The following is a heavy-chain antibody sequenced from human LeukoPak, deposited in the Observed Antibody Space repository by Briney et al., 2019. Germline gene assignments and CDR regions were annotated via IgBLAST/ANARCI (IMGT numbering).Heavy chain of an antibody. J-gene: IGHJ4*02. CDR2: IRSSGSTI. CDR3: ASLGHYYDSSGYSRDYFDY. CDR1: GFTFTSYE. D-gene: IGHD3-22*01. Sequence: PGGSLRLSCAASGFTFTSYEMNWVRQAPGKGLEWVSYIRSSGSTIYYAESVKGRFAISRDNAKKSLYLQMNSLRAEDTAVYYCASLGHYYDSSGYSRDYFDYWGQGTLVTVSS. V-gene: IGHV3-48*03.